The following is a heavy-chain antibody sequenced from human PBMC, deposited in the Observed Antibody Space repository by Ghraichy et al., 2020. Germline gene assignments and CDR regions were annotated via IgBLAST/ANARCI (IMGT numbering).Heavy chain of an antibody. CDR2: ITSTGTTM. CDR3: APDLGYCSSGTCYPYYYSGMDV. Sequence: LSLTCAASGFTLSNYAMNWVRQAPGKGLEWVLYITSTGTTMYYADSVKGRFTLSRDSAKNSLFLQMNSLRDEDTALYYCAPDLGYCSSGTCYPYYYSGMDVWGHGTTVTVSS. D-gene: IGHD2-15*01. V-gene: IGHV3-48*02. CDR1: GFTLSNYA. J-gene: IGHJ6*02.